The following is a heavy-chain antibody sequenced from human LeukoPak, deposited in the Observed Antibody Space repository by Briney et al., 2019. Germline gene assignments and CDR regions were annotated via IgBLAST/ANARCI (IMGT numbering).Heavy chain of an antibody. D-gene: IGHD6-19*01. V-gene: IGHV1-69*13. J-gene: IGHJ4*02. Sequence: SVKVSCKSSADDFSSYAISWVRQAPGQGLEWMGGIIPIFGTANYAQKFQGRVTITADESTSTAYMELSSLRSEDTAVYYCATDSLGDSYGSGWPVPYWGQGTLVTVSS. CDR1: ADDFSSYA. CDR3: ATDSLGDSYGSGWPVPY. CDR2: IIPIFGTA.